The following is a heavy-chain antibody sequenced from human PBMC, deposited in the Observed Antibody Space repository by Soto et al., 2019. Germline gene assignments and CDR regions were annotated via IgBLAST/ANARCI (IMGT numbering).Heavy chain of an antibody. CDR2: ISAYNGNT. CDR1: GYTFTSYG. J-gene: IGHJ4*02. CDR3: ARVEHDSSGYYLTKRSNFDY. V-gene: IGHV1-18*01. Sequence: QVQLVQSGAEVKKPGASVKVSCKASGYTFTSYGISWVRQAPGQGLEWMGWISAYNGNTNYAQKLQGRVTMTTDTSTSTAYMELRSLRSDDTAVDYCARVEHDSSGYYLTKRSNFDYWGQGTLVTVCS. D-gene: IGHD3-22*01.